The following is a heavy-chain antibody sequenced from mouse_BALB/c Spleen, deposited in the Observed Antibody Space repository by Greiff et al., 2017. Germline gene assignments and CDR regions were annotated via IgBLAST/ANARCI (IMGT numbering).Heavy chain of an antibody. J-gene: IGHJ3*01. CDR3: ARDGYYGGGFAY. D-gene: IGHD1-1*01. CDR1: GFTFSSYA. CDR2: ISSGGSYT. V-gene: IGHV5-9-4*01. Sequence: EVQLVESGGGLVKPGGSLKLSCAASGFTFSSYAMSWVRQSPEKRLEWVAEISSGGSYTYYPDTVTGRFTISRDNAKNTLYLEMSSLRSEDTAMYYCARDGYYGGGFAYWGQGTLVTVSA.